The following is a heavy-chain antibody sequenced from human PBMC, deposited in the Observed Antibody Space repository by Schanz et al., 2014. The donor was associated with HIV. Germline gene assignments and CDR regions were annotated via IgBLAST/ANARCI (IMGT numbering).Heavy chain of an antibody. D-gene: IGHD4-17*01. V-gene: IGHV4-34*02. J-gene: IGHJ4*01. Sequence: QVQLQQWGAGLLKPSETLSLTCAVYGGSFRGYYWTWIRQFPGLGLEWIGGVRHIGGTNYNPSLRGCGTMSVDMSKNHFPLNLTSETAADTAVYFCARGDFGGNSVDYWGHGNMVTVSS. CDR2: VRHIGGT. CDR3: ARGDFGGNSVDY. CDR1: GGSFRGYY.